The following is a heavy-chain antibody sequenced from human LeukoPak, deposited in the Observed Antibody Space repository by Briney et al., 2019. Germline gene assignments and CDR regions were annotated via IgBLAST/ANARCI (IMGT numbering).Heavy chain of an antibody. CDR1: GFSFSGSV. D-gene: IGHD1-26*01. Sequence: GRSLRLSCAASGFSFSGSVMHWVRQAPGKGLVWVSRINSDGSSTSYADSVKGRFTISGDNAKNTLYLQMNSLRAEDTAVYYCARVSSGSYFGYYYYYMDVWGKGTTVTVSS. CDR2: INSDGSST. V-gene: IGHV3-74*01. CDR3: ARVSSGSYFGYYYYYMDV. J-gene: IGHJ6*03.